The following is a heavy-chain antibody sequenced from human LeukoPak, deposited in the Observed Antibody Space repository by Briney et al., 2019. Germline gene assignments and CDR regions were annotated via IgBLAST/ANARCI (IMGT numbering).Heavy chain of an antibody. D-gene: IGHD5-12*01. CDR1: GGSISSYY. CDR2: IYYSGST. CDR3: AREGDSGYDLDY. Sequence: SETLSLTCTVSGGSISSYYWSWIRQPPGEGLEWIGYIYYSGSTNYNPSLKSRVTISVDTSKNQFSLKLSSVTAADTAAYYCAREGDSGYDLDYWGQGTLVTVS. J-gene: IGHJ4*02. V-gene: IGHV4-59*01.